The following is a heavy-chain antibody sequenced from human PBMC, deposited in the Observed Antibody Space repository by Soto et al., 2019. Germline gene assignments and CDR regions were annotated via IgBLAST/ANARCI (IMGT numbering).Heavy chain of an antibody. CDR1: GGTFSSYA. Sequence: SVKVSCKASGGTFSSYAISWVRQAPGQGLEWMGGIIPIFGTANYAQKFQGRVTITADKSTSTAYMELSSLRSEDTAVYYCARYGSGSYYNGPYYYYGMDVWGQGTTVTVSS. CDR2: IIPIFGTA. V-gene: IGHV1-69*06. CDR3: ARYGSGSYYNGPYYYYGMDV. D-gene: IGHD3-10*01. J-gene: IGHJ6*02.